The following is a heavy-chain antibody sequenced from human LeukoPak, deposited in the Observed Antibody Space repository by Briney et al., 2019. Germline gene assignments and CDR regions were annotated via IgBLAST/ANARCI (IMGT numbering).Heavy chain of an antibody. Sequence: ASVKVSCKASGYTFTGYYVHWVRQAPGQGLEWMGWINPNSGGTNYAQKFQGRVTMTRDTSISTAYMELSRLRSDDTAVYYCARVYDILGEPMDVWGKGTTVTVSS. CDR2: INPNSGGT. V-gene: IGHV1-2*02. J-gene: IGHJ6*03. CDR1: GYTFTGYY. D-gene: IGHD3-9*01. CDR3: ARVYDILGEPMDV.